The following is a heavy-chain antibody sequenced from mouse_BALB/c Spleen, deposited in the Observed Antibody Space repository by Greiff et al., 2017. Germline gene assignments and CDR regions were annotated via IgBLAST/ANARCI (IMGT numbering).Heavy chain of an antibody. D-gene: IGHD2-1*01. Sequence: EVMLVESGGGLVQPGGSRKLSCAASGFTFSSFGMHWVRQAPEKGLEWVAYISSGSSTIYYADTVKGRFTISRDNPKNTLFLQMTSLRSEDTAMYYCARRAGDGNYAMDYWGQGTSVTVSS. V-gene: IGHV5-17*02. CDR2: ISSGSSTI. CDR3: ARRAGDGNYAMDY. CDR1: GFTFSSFG. J-gene: IGHJ4*01.